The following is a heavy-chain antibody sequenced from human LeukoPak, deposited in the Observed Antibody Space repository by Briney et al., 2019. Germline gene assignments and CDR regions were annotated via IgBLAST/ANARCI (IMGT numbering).Heavy chain of an antibody. D-gene: IGHD1-1*01. CDR3: ARARWDWNDFFFY. Sequence: ASVKVSCKASGYTFTSYDINWVRQATGQGLEWMGWMNPNSGNTGYAQKFQGRVTMTRNTSISTAYMELSSLRSEDTAVYYCARARWDWNDFFFYWGQGTPVTVSS. J-gene: IGHJ4*02. CDR2: MNPNSGNT. CDR1: GYTFTSYD. V-gene: IGHV1-8*01.